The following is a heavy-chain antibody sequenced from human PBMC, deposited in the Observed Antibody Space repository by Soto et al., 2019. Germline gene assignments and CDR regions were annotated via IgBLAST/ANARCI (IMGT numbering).Heavy chain of an antibody. CDR1: GGSFSGYY. D-gene: IGHD6-13*01. CDR3: ARGHRQHQPVDY. Sequence: QVQLQQWGAGLLKPSETLSLTCAVYGGSFSGYYWSWIRQPPGKGLEWIGEINHGGSTNYNPSLKSRVTISVDTSKNQFSRKLSSVTAADTAVYYCARGHRQHQPVDYWGQGTLVTVSS. V-gene: IGHV4-34*01. CDR2: INHGGST. J-gene: IGHJ4*02.